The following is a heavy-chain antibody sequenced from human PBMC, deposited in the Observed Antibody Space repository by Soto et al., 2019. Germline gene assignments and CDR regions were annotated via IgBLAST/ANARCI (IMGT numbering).Heavy chain of an antibody. CDR2: IYHSGST. CDR1: GYSISSGYY. Sequence: SETLALTCEVSGYSISSGYYWGWIRQPPGKGLEWIGSIYHSGSTYYNPSLKSRVTISVDTSKNQFSLKLSSVTAADTAVYYCARGGYDYPSYYYYGMDVWGQGTTVTVSS. J-gene: IGHJ6*02. CDR3: ARGGYDYPSYYYYGMDV. V-gene: IGHV4-38-2*01. D-gene: IGHD5-12*01.